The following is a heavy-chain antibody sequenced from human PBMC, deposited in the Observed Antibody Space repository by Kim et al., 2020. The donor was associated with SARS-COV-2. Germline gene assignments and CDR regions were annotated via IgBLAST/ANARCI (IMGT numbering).Heavy chain of an antibody. CDR1: GFTFSSYA. Sequence: GGSLRLSCAASGFTFSSYAMHWVRQAPGKGLEWVAVISYDGSNKYYADSVKGRFTISRDNSKNTLYLQMNSLRAEDTAVYYCARVRSSGWPHYYYYGMDVWGQGTTVTVSS. CDR3: ARVRSSGWPHYYYYGMDV. J-gene: IGHJ6*02. V-gene: IGHV3-30*04. CDR2: ISYDGSNK. D-gene: IGHD6-19*01.